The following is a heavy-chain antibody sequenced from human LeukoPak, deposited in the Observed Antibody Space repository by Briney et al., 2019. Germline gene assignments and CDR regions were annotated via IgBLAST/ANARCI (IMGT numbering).Heavy chain of an antibody. J-gene: IGHJ4*02. D-gene: IGHD2-2*01. V-gene: IGHV3-48*03. CDR3: TSDGGHGYAMDF. CDR1: EFTFSNNH. Sequence: GGSLRLSCAASEFTFSNNHMNWVRQAPGKGLEWVSYISSRSEAIYYADSVKGRFTIFRDNAKSSLYLQMNSLRAEDTAVYYCTSDGGHGYAMDFWGQGTLVTVSS. CDR2: ISSRSEAI.